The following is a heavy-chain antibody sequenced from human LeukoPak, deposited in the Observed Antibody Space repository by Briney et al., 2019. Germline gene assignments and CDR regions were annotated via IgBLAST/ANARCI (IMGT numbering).Heavy chain of an antibody. V-gene: IGHV3-30*18. CDR2: ISYDGSNK. CDR3: AKDRGREITFGGVIVYYFGY. CDR1: GFTFSSYG. J-gene: IGHJ4*02. D-gene: IGHD3-16*02. Sequence: GRSLRLSCAASGFTFSSYGMHWVRQAPGKGLEWVAVISYDGSNKYYAGSVKGRFTISRDNSKNTLYLQMNSLRAEDTAVYYCAKDRGREITFGGVIVYYFGYWGQGTLVTVSS.